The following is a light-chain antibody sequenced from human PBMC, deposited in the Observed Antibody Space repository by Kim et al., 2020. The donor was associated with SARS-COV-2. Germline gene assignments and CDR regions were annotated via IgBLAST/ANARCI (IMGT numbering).Light chain of an antibody. CDR2: GNS. CDR1: SSNIGAGYD. CDR3: QSYDSSLSGWV. Sequence: GVTISCTGSSSNIGAGYDVHWYQQLPGTAPHLLIYGNSNRPSGVPDRFSGSKSGTSASLAITGLQAEDEADYYCQSYDSSLSGWVFGGGTQLTVL. J-gene: IGLJ3*02. V-gene: IGLV1-40*01.